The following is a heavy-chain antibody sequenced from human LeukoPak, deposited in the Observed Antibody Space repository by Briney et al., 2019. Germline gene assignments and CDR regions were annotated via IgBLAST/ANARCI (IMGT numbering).Heavy chain of an antibody. D-gene: IGHD3-22*01. CDR2: IIPILGIA. V-gene: IGHV1-69*04. CDR3: ARDDYDSSGYNWDYFDY. CDR1: GGTFSSYA. J-gene: IGHJ4*02. Sequence: ASVKVSCKASGGTFSSYAISWVRQAPGLGLEWMGRIIPILGIANYAQKFQGRVTITADKSTSTAYMELSSLRSEDTAVYYCARDDYDSSGYNWDYFDYWGQGTLVTVSS.